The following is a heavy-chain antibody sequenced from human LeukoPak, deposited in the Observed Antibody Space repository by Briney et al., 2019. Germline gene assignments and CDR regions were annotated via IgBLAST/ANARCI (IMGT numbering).Heavy chain of an antibody. V-gene: IGHV4-31*03. CDR2: IYYSGST. J-gene: IGHJ4*02. CDR3: ARGLYSSSWYGVDY. D-gene: IGHD6-13*01. CDR1: GGSISSGGYY. Sequence: SETLSLTCTVSGGSISSGGYYWSWIRQHPGKGLEWIGYIYYSGSTYYNPSLKSRVTISVDTSKNQFSLKLSSVTAADTAVYYCARGLYSSSWYGVDYWGQGTLVTVSS.